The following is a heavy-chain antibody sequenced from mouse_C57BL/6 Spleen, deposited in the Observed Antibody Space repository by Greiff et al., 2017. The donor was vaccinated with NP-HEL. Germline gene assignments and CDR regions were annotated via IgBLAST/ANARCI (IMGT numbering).Heavy chain of an antibody. D-gene: IGHD1-1*01. CDR2: ISSGSSTI. CDR3: ARDYYYGSSSWFAY. J-gene: IGHJ3*01. Sequence: EVKLMESGGGLVKPGGSLKLSCAASGFTFSDYGMHWVRQAPEKGLEWVAYISSGSSTIYYADTVKGRFTISRDNAKNTLFLQMTSRRSEDTAMYYCARDYYYGSSSWFAYWGQGTLVTVSA. CDR1: GFTFSDYG. V-gene: IGHV5-17*01.